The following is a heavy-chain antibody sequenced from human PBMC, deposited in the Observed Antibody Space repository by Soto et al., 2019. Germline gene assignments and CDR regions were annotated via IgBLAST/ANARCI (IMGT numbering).Heavy chain of an antibody. V-gene: IGHV3-48*02. CDR1: GFTFSSNS. CDR2: ISSSSSTI. Sequence: EVQLAESGGGLVQPGGSLRLSCAASGFTFSSNSMNWVRQVPGKGLEWVSYISSSSSTIYYADSVKGRFTISRDNAKNSLYLQMNSLRDEDTAVYYCARTAVAGPRGYFDYWGQGTLVTVSS. J-gene: IGHJ4*02. CDR3: ARTAVAGPRGYFDY. D-gene: IGHD6-19*01.